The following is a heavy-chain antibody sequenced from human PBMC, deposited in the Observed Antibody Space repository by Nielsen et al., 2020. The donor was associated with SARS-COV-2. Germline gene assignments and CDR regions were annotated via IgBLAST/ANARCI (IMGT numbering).Heavy chain of an antibody. D-gene: IGHD3-3*01. Sequence: GESLKISCAASGFTFSSYSMNWVRQAPGKGLEWVSSISSSSSYIYYADSVKGRFTISRDNAKNSLYLQMNSLRAEDTAVYYCARDGALAIFGVVTRYYYGMDVWGQGTTVTVSS. CDR3: ARDGALAIFGVVTRYYYGMDV. CDR2: ISSSSSYI. J-gene: IGHJ6*02. CDR1: GFTFSSYS. V-gene: IGHV3-21*01.